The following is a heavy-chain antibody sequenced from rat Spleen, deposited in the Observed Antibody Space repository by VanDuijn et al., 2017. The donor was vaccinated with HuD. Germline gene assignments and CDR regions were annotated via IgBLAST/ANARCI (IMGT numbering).Heavy chain of an antibody. CDR2: ISYDGSST. CDR3: ARLPWAGG. D-gene: IGHD1-4*01. CDR1: GFTFSDYY. Sequence: EVQLVESDGGLVQPGRSLKLSCAASGFTFSDYYMAWVRQAPTKGLEWVATISYDGSSTYYRDSVKGRFTISRDNAKSTLYLQMDSLRSEDTATYYCARLPWAGGWGQGVMVTVSS. V-gene: IGHV5-29*01. J-gene: IGHJ2*01.